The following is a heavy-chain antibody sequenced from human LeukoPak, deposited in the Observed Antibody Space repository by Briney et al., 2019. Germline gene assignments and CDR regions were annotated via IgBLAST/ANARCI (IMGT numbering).Heavy chain of an antibody. CDR2: INWDGGST. J-gene: IGHJ4*02. CDR3: ARDLSDNCYTLGF. D-gene: IGHD2-2*02. Sequence: GGSLRLSCEDSGFTFGDYGMSWVRQAPGKGLEWVSGINWDGGSTFYADSVKGRFTISRDNAKNSLYLQMNSLRVEDTALYYCARDLSDNCYTLGFWGQGTLVTVSS. V-gene: IGHV3-20*04. CDR1: GFTFGDYG.